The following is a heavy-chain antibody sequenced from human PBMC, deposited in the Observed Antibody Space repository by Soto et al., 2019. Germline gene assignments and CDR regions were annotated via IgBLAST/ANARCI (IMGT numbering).Heavy chain of an antibody. CDR1: GFTFSPSW. J-gene: IGHJ4*02. CDR2: ISPDGTST. CDR3: LRGGPGVPMYYSDH. V-gene: IGHV3-74*01. Sequence: PGGSLRLSCAASGFTFSPSWMHWVRQAPGKGLVWVSRISPDGTSTTYADSVKGRFSISRDDAKNTVYLQMNSLRAEDSAMYYCLRGGPGVPMYYSDHWGQGTQVTVSS. D-gene: IGHD3-10*01.